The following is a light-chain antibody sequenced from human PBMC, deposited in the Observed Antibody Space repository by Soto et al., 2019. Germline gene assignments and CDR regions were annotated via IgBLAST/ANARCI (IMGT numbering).Light chain of an antibody. CDR1: SSDVGSYNL. J-gene: IGLJ2*01. CDR3: CSYAGSSTSVV. V-gene: IGLV2-23*01. CDR2: EGS. Sequence: QSALTQPASVSGSPGQSITISCTGTSSDVGSYNLVSWYQQHPGKAPKLMIYEGSKRPSGVSNRFSGSKSGNTASLTISGLPDEDEADYYCCSYAGSSTSVVFGGGTKVTVL.